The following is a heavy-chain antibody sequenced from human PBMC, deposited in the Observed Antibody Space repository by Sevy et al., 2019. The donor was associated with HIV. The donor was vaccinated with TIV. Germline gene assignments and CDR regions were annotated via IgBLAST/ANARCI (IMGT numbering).Heavy chain of an antibody. Sequence: GGSLRLSCAGSGFTLSSYDMHWVRQGTGKGLEWVSGINTAGDTYYAGSVKGRFTISRENAKTSLYLQMNSLRAGDTAVYYCARGKWFGELSDMDVWGQGTTVTVSS. V-gene: IGHV3-13*01. CDR1: GFTLSSYD. CDR2: INTAGDT. J-gene: IGHJ6*02. D-gene: IGHD3-10*01. CDR3: ARGKWFGELSDMDV.